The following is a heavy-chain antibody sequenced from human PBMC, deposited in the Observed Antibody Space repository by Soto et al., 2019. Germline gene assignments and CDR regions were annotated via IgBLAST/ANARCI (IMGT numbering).Heavy chain of an antibody. J-gene: IGHJ4*02. D-gene: IGHD3-10*01. V-gene: IGHV3-49*03. Sequence: GGSLRLSCTASGFTFGDYAMSWFRQAPGKGLEWVGFIRSKAYGGTTEYAASVKGRFTISRDDSKSIAYLQMNSLKTEDTAVYYCTRDTMVRGSAAWPDYWGQGTLVTVSS. CDR3: TRDTMVRGSAAWPDY. CDR1: GFTFGDYA. CDR2: IRSKAYGGTT.